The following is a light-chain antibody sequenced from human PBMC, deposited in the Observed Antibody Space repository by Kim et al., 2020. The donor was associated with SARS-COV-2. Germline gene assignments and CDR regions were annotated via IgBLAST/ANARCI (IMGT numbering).Light chain of an antibody. J-gene: IGLJ3*02. CDR3: SSYTSSNTWV. CDR1: SSDVGGYNY. CDR2: GVS. V-gene: IGLV2-14*03. Sequence: GQSITISCTGTSSDVGGYNYVSWYQQHPGKAPKLMIYGVSNRPSGVSNRFSGSKSGNTASLTISGLQAEDEADYYCSSYTSSNTWVFGGGTKLTVL.